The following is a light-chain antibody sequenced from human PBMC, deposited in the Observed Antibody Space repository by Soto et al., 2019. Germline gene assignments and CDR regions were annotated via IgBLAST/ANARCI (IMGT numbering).Light chain of an antibody. CDR2: KTS. J-gene: IGKJ1*01. V-gene: IGKV1-5*03. CDR3: QQYDSYSGT. CDR1: QTISSW. Sequence: DIQMTQSPSTLSASVGDRVTITCRASQTISSWLAWYQQKPGKAPKLLIYKTSSLDSGVPSRFSGSGSGTEFTLTISGLQADDFATYYCQQYDSYSGTFGQGTKVHIK.